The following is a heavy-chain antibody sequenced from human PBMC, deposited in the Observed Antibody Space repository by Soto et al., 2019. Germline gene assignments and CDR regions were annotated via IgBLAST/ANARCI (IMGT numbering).Heavy chain of an antibody. Sequence: SVKVSCKASGGTFSSYTISWVRQAPGQGLEWMGRIIPILGIANYAQKFQGRVTITADKSTSTAYMELSSLRSEDTAVYYCAREGAYYDFWSGYYRFPYYFDYWGQGTLVTVSS. CDR1: GGTFSSYT. V-gene: IGHV1-69*04. D-gene: IGHD3-3*01. J-gene: IGHJ4*02. CDR2: IIPILGIA. CDR3: AREGAYYDFWSGYYRFPYYFDY.